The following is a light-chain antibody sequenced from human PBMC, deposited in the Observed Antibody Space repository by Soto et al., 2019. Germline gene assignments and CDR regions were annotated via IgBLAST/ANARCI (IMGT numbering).Light chain of an antibody. CDR1: QSISSS. V-gene: IGKV1-39*01. J-gene: IGKJ3*01. CDR3: HQSDSTPLT. Sequence: DIQMTQSPSSLSASVGDRVTITCRASQSISSSLNWYQQKPGKAPKLLIYAASSLQSGVPSRFRGSGSGTDFTFTISSLQAEDFATDYCHQSDSTPLTFGPGTKVDIK. CDR2: AAS.